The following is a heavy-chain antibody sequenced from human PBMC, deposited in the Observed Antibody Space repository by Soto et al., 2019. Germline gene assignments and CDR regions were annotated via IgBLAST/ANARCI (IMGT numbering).Heavy chain of an antibody. CDR3: ARQIYDSDTGPNFQYYFDS. D-gene: IGHD3-22*01. CDR1: GYSFAGHW. J-gene: IGHJ4*02. CDR2: IDPSDSQT. Sequence: GESLKISCKGSGYSFAGHWITWVRQKPGKGLEWMGRIDPSDSQTYYSPSFRGHVTISATKSITTVFLQWSSLRASDTAMYYCARQIYDSDTGPNFQYYFDSWGQGTPVTVSS. V-gene: IGHV5-10-1*01.